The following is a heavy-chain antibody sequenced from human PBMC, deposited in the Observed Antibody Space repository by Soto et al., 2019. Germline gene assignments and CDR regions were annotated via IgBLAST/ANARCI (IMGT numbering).Heavy chain of an antibody. CDR3: ARDLRYCSSTSCLKFDY. V-gene: IGHV1-18*01. CDR2: ISAYNGNT. D-gene: IGHD2-2*01. J-gene: IGHJ4*02. CDR1: GYTFTSYG. Sequence: ASVKVSCKASGYTFTSYGISWVRQAPGQGLEWMGWISAYNGNTNYAQKLQGRVTMTTDTSTSTAYMELRSLRSDDTAVYYCARDLRYCSSTSCLKFDYWGQGTLGTVSS.